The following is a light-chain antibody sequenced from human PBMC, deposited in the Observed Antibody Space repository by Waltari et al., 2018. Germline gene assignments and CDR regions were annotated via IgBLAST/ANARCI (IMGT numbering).Light chain of an antibody. CDR1: QSISRN. V-gene: IGKV3-15*01. Sequence: EIVMTQSPATLSVSPGERATLSCRASQSISRNLAWYQQKPGQAPRLLIYEASTRATAIPARFSGSGSGTDFTLTISSLQPDDYATYYCQQSYSIPCAFGQGTKLEIK. CDR2: EAS. CDR3: QQSYSIPCA. J-gene: IGKJ2*01.